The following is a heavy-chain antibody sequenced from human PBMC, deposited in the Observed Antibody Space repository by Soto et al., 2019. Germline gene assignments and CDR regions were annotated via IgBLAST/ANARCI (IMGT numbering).Heavy chain of an antibody. J-gene: IGHJ4*02. CDR1: GFTFSAYS. CDR3: ARDRPADY. V-gene: IGHV3-48*02. Sequence: TGGSLRLSYAASGFTFSAYSMNWVRQAPGKGLEWVSYIISSSSTIYYADSVKGRFTISRDNAKNSVYLQMNSLRDEDTAVYYCARDRPADYWGQGTLVTVSS. CDR2: IISSSSTI.